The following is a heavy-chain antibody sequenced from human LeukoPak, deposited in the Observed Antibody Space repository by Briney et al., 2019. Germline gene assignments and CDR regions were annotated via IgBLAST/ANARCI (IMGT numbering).Heavy chain of an antibody. CDR2: IYHSGGT. J-gene: IGHJ4*02. Sequence: SETLSLTCTVSGGSINDASWNWIRKPSRPGLEWIGYIYHSGGTNYNPSLKSRVTISLDTSKNQFSLKLSSVTAADTAVYYCARVGTYYRSLDSWGQGTLDTVSS. D-gene: IGHD3-10*01. CDR3: ARVGTYYRSLDS. CDR1: GGSINDAS. V-gene: IGHV4-59*01.